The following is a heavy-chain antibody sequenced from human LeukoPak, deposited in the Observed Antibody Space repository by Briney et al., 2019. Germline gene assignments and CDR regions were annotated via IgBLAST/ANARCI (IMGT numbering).Heavy chain of an antibody. J-gene: IGHJ4*02. V-gene: IGHV3-21*04. Sequence: GGSLRLSCAASGFTFSSYTMNWVRQAPGKGLEWVSSISSSSSHIYYADSVKGRFTISRDNSKNTLYLQMNSLRAEDTAVYYCAKGWVGYYDFWSGYYPFDYWGQGTLVTVSS. CDR3: AKGWVGYYDFWSGYYPFDY. D-gene: IGHD3-3*01. CDR2: ISSSSSHI. CDR1: GFTFSSYT.